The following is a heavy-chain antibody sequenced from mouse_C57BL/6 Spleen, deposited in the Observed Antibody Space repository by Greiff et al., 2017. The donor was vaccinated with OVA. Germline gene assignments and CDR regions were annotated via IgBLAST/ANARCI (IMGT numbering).Heavy chain of an antibody. CDR2: ISDGGSYT. CDR3: ARDTRNYFDY. V-gene: IGHV5-4*01. Sequence: EVKLVESGGGLVKPGGSLKLSCAASGFTFSSYAMSWVRQTPEKRLEWVATISDGGSYTYYPDNVKGRFTISRDNAKNNLYLQMSHLKSEDTAMYYCARDTRNYFDYWGQGTTLTVSS. D-gene: IGHD3-1*01. J-gene: IGHJ2*01. CDR1: GFTFSSYA.